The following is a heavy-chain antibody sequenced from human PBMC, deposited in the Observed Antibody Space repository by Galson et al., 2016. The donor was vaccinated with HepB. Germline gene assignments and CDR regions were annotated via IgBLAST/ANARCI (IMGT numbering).Heavy chain of an antibody. D-gene: IGHD3-10*01. V-gene: IGHV3-7*03. J-gene: IGHJ4*02. CDR2: INHDGSEI. CDR1: TFAFSRTW. Sequence: SLRLSCATTTFAFSRTWMTWVRQAPGKGLEWVANINHDGSEIHYVDSVKGRFTFSRDNAKNSLYLEMNSLRAEDTAQYYYAKDLYGSGTYGLDYWGRGTLVTVSS. CDR3: AKDLYGSGTYGLDY.